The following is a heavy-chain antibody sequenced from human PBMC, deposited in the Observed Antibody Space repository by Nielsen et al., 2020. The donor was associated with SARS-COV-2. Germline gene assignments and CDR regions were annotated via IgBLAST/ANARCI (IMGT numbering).Heavy chain of an antibody. Sequence: ASVKVSCKASGYTFTSYGISWVRQAPGQGLEWMGWISAYNGNTNYAQKLQGRVTMTTDTSTSTAYMELRSLRSDDTAVYYCAVPLLEWLYFDYWGQGTLVTVSS. CDR1: GYTFTSYG. CDR3: AVPLLEWLYFDY. CDR2: ISAYNGNT. J-gene: IGHJ4*02. D-gene: IGHD3-3*01. V-gene: IGHV1-18*01.